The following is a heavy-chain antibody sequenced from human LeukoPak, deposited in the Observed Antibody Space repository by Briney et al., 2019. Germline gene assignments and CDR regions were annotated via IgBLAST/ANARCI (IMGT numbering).Heavy chain of an antibody. CDR3: ARTTVTTLRMSTKYYYYGMDV. V-gene: IGHV3-9*01. CDR2: ISWNSGSI. J-gene: IGHJ6*02. Sequence: GGSLRLSCAASGFTFDDYAMHWVRQAPGKGLEWVSGISWNSGSIEYADSVKGRFTISRDNSKNTLYLQMNSLRAEDTAVYYCARTTVTTLRMSTKYYYYGMDVWGQGTTVTVSS. D-gene: IGHD4-11*01. CDR1: GFTFDDYA.